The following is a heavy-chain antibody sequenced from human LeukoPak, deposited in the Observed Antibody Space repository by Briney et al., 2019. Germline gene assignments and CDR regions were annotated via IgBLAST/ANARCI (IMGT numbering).Heavy chain of an antibody. J-gene: IGHJ6*03. V-gene: IGHV3-30*02. CDR1: GFNFNAYS. D-gene: IGHD1-26*01. Sequence: PGGSLRLSCAASGFNFNAYSMAWVRQAPGKGLEWVAFIRYDGSHKYYVGSVKGRFTISRDNSKNTLYLQMNSLRAEDTAVYYCAKGSGWEMSYYYYYMDVWGKGTTVTISS. CDR3: AKGSGWEMSYYYYYMDV. CDR2: IRYDGSHK.